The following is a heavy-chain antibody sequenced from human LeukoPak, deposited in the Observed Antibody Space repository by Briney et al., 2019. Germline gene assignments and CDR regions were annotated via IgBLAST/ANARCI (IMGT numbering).Heavy chain of an antibody. Sequence: SETLSLTCSVSGGSIRSGAYYWSWIRQLPGKGLEWIGYISFSGNTDYSPSLKSRVTMTVDTSNNQFSLRLSSVTAADTAVYYCARDGLRYSSGWSPFDYWGQGTLVTVSS. CDR1: GGSIRSGAYY. J-gene: IGHJ4*02. CDR2: ISFSGNT. V-gene: IGHV4-31*03. CDR3: ARDGLRYSSGWSPFDY. D-gene: IGHD6-19*01.